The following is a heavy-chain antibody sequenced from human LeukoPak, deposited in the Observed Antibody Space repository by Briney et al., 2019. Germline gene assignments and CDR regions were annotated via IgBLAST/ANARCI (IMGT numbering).Heavy chain of an antibody. J-gene: IGHJ4*02. Sequence: SETLSLTCAVYGGSLSGYYWSWIRQPPGKGLEWIGEINHSGGTNYNPSLKSRVTISVDTSKNQFSLKLSSVTAADTAVYYCASRGYNWNGWGQGTLVTVSS. CDR1: GGSLSGYY. V-gene: IGHV4-34*01. D-gene: IGHD1-20*01. CDR3: ASRGYNWNG. CDR2: INHSGGT.